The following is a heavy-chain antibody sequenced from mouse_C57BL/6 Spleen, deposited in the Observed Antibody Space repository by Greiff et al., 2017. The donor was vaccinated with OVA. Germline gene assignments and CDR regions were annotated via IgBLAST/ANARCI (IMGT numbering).Heavy chain of an antibody. CDR1: GYTFTDHT. CDR2: IYPRDGST. V-gene: IGHV1-78*01. Sequence: QVQLQQSDAELVKPGASVKISCKVSGYTFTDHTIHWMKQRPEQGLEWIGYIYPRDGSTKYNEKFKGKATLTADKSSSTAYMQLNSLTSEDSAVYFCARNYYDYDGYWYFDVWGTGTTVTVSS. D-gene: IGHD2-4*01. CDR3: ARNYYDYDGYWYFDV. J-gene: IGHJ1*02.